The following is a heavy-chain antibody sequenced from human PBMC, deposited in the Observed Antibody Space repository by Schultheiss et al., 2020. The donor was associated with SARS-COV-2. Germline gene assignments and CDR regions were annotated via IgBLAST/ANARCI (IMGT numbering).Heavy chain of an antibody. J-gene: IGHJ5*02. V-gene: IGHV3-74*01. CDR1: GFTFRNYW. D-gene: IGHD6-13*01. CDR2: INSDGSAS. Sequence: GGSLRLSCAASGFTFRNYWMHWVRQIPGKGLVWVSRINSDGSASSYADSVKGRFTVSRDNAGNTLYLQMNNPRVEDTAIYYCARARAEQHLPFSWGPIPHPTTWFDPWGQGTLVTVSS. CDR3: ARARAEQHLPFSWGPIPHPTTWFDP.